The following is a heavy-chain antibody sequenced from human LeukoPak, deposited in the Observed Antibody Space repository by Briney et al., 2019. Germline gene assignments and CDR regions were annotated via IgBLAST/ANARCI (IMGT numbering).Heavy chain of an antibody. D-gene: IGHD6-19*01. Sequence: SVKVSCKASGGTFSSYAISWVRQAPGQGLEWMGGIIPIFGTANYAQKIQGRVTITADESTSTAYMELSSLRSEDTAVYYCAGVGYSSSFPGLGDYYYYYGMDVWGKGTTVTVSS. J-gene: IGHJ6*04. CDR2: IIPIFGTA. CDR1: GGTFSSYA. V-gene: IGHV1-69*13. CDR3: AGVGYSSSFPGLGDYYYYYGMDV.